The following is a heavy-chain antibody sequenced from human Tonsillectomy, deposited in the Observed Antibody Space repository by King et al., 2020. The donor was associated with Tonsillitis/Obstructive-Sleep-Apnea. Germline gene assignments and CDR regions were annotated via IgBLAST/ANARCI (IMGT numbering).Heavy chain of an antibody. CDR2: IYYSVST. D-gene: IGHD6-6*01. Sequence: LQLQESGPGLVKPSETLSLTCTVSGVSISSSSYYWGWIRQPPGKGLEWMGRIYYSVSTYYNPSLKSRVTISVDTSKNQFSLKLSSVTAADTAVYYCARQAEYSSMFDPWGQGTLVTVSS. CDR1: GVSISSSSYY. CDR3: ARQAEYSSMFDP. V-gene: IGHV4-39*01. J-gene: IGHJ5*02.